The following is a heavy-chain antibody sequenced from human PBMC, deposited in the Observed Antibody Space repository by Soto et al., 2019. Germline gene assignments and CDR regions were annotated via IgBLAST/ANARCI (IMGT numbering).Heavy chain of an antibody. J-gene: IGHJ2*01. CDR1: GGTFSSYA. Sequence: QVQLVQSGAEVKKPGSSVKVSCKASGGTFSSYAISWVRQAPGQGLEWMGWIIPIFGTANYAQKFQGRVTITADESTSTAYMELSSLRSEDTAVYYWASRTANWGSWVYWYFDLWGRGTLVTVSS. D-gene: IGHD7-27*01. CDR3: ASRTANWGSWVYWYFDL. CDR2: IIPIFGTA. V-gene: IGHV1-69*01.